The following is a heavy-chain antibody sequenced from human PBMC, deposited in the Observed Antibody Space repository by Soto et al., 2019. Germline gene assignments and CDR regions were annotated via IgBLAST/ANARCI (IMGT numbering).Heavy chain of an antibody. CDR3: ARDICGGDCYSGRLDAFDL. Sequence: PGGSLRLSCAASGFTFSSYSMNWVRQAPGKGLEWVSSISSSSYIYYADSVKGRFTISRDNAKNSLYLQMNSLRAEDTAVYYCARDICGGDCYSGRLDAFDLWGQGTMVTVSS. V-gene: IGHV3-21*01. CDR1: GFTFSSYS. J-gene: IGHJ3*01. D-gene: IGHD2-21*02. CDR2: ISSSSYI.